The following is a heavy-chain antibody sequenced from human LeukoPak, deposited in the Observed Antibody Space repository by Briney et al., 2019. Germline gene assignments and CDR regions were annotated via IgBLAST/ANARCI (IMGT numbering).Heavy chain of an antibody. V-gene: IGHV4-38-2*02. CDR3: ARVGLPYSSGWYPFDY. CDR2: IYHSGST. J-gene: IGHJ4*02. Sequence: SETLSLTCTVSGYSINSGYYWGWIRQPPGKGLEWIGSIYHSGSTYYNPSLKSRVTISVDTSKNQFSLKLSSVAAADTAVYYCARVGLPYSSGWYPFDYWGQGTLVTVSS. D-gene: IGHD6-19*01. CDR1: GYSINSGYY.